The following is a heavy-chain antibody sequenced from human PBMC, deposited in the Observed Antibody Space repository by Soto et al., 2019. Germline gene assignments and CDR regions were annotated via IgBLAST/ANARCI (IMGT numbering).Heavy chain of an antibody. CDR1: GYIFTSYC. J-gene: IGHJ4*02. CDR3: ARRYYFDY. V-gene: IGHV1-18*04. CDR2: ISTNNGNT. Sequence: GASVKGSCKASGYIFTSYCITWVRQAPGQGLEWMGWISTNNGNTNYAEKLQGSVSMSTDTSTSTAYMELRSLRSDDTAVYYCARRYYFDYWGQGTLVTVSS.